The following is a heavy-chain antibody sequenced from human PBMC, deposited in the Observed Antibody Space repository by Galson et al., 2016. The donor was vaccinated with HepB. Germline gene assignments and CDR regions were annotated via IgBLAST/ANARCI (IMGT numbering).Heavy chain of an antibody. J-gene: IGHJ4*02. CDR3: ARYDRVVANGPPSDN. CDR1: GYTFTGYY. CDR2: IHPDSRGT. Sequence: SVKVSCKASGYTFTGYYIYWVRQAPGQGLEWMGYIHPDSRGTNYAQKFQGRVTMTRDTSMSTAYMELSSLRSDDTAMYYCARYDRVVANGPPSDNWGQGTLVTVSS. D-gene: IGHD5-12*01. V-gene: IGHV1-2*02.